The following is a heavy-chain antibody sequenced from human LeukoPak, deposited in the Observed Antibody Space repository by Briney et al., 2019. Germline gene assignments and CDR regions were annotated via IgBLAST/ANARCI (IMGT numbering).Heavy chain of an antibody. J-gene: IGHJ4*02. CDR2: INSDGSST. CDR3: ARIGYRSSSLDY. Sequence: GGSLRLSCAASGFAFSSYGMTWVRQAPGKGLVWVSRINSDGSSTSYADSVKGRFTISRDDAKNSLYLQMNSLRGDDTAVFYCARIGYRSSSLDYWGQGTLVTVSS. CDR1: GFAFSSYG. V-gene: IGHV3-74*01. D-gene: IGHD6-19*01.